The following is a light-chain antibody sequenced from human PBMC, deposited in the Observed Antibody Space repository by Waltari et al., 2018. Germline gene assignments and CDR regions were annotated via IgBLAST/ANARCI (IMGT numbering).Light chain of an antibody. V-gene: IGLV1-40*01. J-gene: IGLJ1*01. CDR2: GNA. CDR1: SSNIGAGHE. CDR3: QSYDSSGHYV. Sequence: QSVLTQPPSVSGAPGERVTIPCTGSSSNIGAGHEGHWYPQVPGTAPKLLIYGNANRPSGVPDRVSGSKSGTSASLAITGLQAEDESDYYCQSYDSSGHYVFGSGTKVTVL.